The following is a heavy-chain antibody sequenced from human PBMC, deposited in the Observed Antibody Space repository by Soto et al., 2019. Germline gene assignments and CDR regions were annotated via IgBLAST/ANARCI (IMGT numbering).Heavy chain of an antibody. V-gene: IGHV4-34*01. CDR2: VNHSGST. Sequence: PSETLSLTCAVYGASFSDYYWTWIRQPPGKGLEWIGEVNHSGSTNYNPSLKSRVTISVDTSKNQFSLKLRSVTAADTAVYYCARHDGFSSGWIFDYWGHGTLVTVSS. D-gene: IGHD6-19*01. CDR1: GASFSDYY. J-gene: IGHJ4*01. CDR3: ARHDGFSSGWIFDY.